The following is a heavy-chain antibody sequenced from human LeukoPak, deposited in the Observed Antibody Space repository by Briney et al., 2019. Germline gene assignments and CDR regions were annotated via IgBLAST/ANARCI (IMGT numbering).Heavy chain of an antibody. Sequence: PGGSLRLSCAASGFIFSSYAMSWVRQAPGKGLEWVSAISGSGGSTYYADSVKGRFTISRDNSKNTLYLQMNSLRAEDTAVYYCAKTPEEYSSSSGRGDWFDPWGQGTLVTVSS. CDR1: GFIFSSYA. J-gene: IGHJ5*02. CDR3: AKTPEEYSSSSGRGDWFDP. V-gene: IGHV3-23*01. CDR2: ISGSGGST. D-gene: IGHD6-6*01.